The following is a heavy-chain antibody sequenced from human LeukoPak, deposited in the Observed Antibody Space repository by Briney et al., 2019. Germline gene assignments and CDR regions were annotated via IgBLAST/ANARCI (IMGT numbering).Heavy chain of an antibody. V-gene: IGHV3-30*04. D-gene: IGHD3-10*01. CDR3: ARARITMVRGLDY. CDR1: GFTFSRYA. CDR2: ISYDGSNK. J-gene: IGHJ4*02. Sequence: PGRSLRLSCAASGFTFSRYAMHWVRQAPGKGLEWVALISYDGSNKYYADSVKGRFTISRDNSKNTLYLQMNSLRAEDTAVYYCARARITMVRGLDYWGQGTLVTVSS.